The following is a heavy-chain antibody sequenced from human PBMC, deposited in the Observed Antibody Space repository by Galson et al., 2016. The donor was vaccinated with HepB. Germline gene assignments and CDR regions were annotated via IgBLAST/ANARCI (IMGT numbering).Heavy chain of an antibody. CDR3: AKAGGATKGSVDY. CDR1: GFSFSNSW. J-gene: IGHJ4*02. D-gene: IGHD1-26*01. V-gene: IGHV3-74*01. CDR2: INPDGRST. Sequence: SLRLFCAASGFSFSNSWIHWVRQAPGEGLVWVSRINPDGRSTTYADSVKGRFTISRDNSKNTLYLQLSSLRAEDTAVYYCAKAGGATKGSVDYWGQGTLVTVSS.